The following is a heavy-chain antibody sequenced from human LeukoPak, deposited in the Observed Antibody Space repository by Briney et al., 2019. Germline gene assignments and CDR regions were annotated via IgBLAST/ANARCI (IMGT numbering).Heavy chain of an antibody. CDR1: GFTFSSYN. D-gene: IGHD6-13*01. CDR2: ISYDGSNK. V-gene: IGHV3-30*03. CDR3: ARESVYSSSWYVYYYYYYYMDV. Sequence: GGSLRLSCAASGFTFSSYNMNWVRQAPGKGLEWVAVISYDGSNKYYADSVKGRFTISRDNSKNTLYLQMNSLRAEDTAVYYCARESVYSSSWYVYYYYYYYMDVWGKGTTVTVSS. J-gene: IGHJ6*03.